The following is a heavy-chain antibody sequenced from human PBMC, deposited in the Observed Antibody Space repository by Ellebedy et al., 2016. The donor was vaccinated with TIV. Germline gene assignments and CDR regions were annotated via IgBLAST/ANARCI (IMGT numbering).Heavy chain of an antibody. V-gene: IGHV1-46*01. D-gene: IGHD1-14*01. J-gene: IGHJ6*02. CDR3: AEGAGYNLDV. CDR1: GYIFTDYY. CDR2: INPIGGST. Sequence: AASVKVSCKASGYIFTDYYMHWVRQAPGQGLEWMGIINPIGGSTIYAQKFQGRVTMTRDTSTSTVYMELSSLTYEDTAVYYWAEGAGYNLDVWGQGSTVTVSS.